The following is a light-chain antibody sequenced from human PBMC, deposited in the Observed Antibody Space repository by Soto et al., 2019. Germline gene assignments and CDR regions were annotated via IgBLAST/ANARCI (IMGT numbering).Light chain of an antibody. CDR3: QQYSDWPLT. Sequence: EIVMTQSPATLSVSPGERATLSCWASQGVSSFLAWYQQRPGQAPRLLIYGASTRATGIPARFSGSGSETEFILTISSLQSEDFAVYYCQQYSDWPLTFGGGTKVEIK. CDR2: GAS. J-gene: IGKJ4*01. CDR1: QGVSSF. V-gene: IGKV3-15*01.